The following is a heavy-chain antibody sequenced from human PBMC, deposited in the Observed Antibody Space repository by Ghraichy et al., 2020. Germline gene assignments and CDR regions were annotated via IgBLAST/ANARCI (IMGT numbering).Heavy chain of an antibody. V-gene: IGHV3-21*01. CDR1: GFTFSSYS. CDR2: ISSSSSYI. Sequence: GSLRLSCAASGFTFSSYSMNWVRQAPGKGLEWVSSISSSSSYIYYADSVKGRFTISRDNAKNSLYLQMNSLRAEDTAVYYCARATRGSGSYYVGDYWGQGTLVTVSS. CDR3: ARATRGSGSYYVGDY. J-gene: IGHJ4*02. D-gene: IGHD3-10*01.